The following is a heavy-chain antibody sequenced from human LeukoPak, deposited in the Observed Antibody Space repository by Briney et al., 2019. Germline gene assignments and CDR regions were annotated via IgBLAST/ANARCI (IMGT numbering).Heavy chain of an antibody. CDR3: AKDWGGSIQLCSDY. J-gene: IGHJ4*02. D-gene: IGHD5-18*01. V-gene: IGHV3-23*01. CDR2: ISGSGGST. CDR1: GFTFSSYA. Sequence: PGGSLRLSCAASGFTFSSYAMSWVRQAPGKGLEWVSAISGSGGSTYYADSVKGRFTISRDNSKNTLYLQMNSLRAEDTAVYYCAKDWGGSIQLCSDYWGQGTLVTVSS.